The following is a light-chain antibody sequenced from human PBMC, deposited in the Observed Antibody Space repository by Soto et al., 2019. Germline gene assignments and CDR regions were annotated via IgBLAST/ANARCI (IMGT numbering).Light chain of an antibody. CDR1: SSDVGGYNY. J-gene: IGLJ2*01. Sequence: QSALTQPPSASWSPGQSVTISCTGTSSDVGGYNYVSWYQQYPGKAPKLMIYEVTKRPSGVPDRFSGSKSGNTASLTVSGLQAEDEADYYCSSYAGSNNLVFGGGTKLTVL. V-gene: IGLV2-8*01. CDR2: EVT. CDR3: SSYAGSNNLV.